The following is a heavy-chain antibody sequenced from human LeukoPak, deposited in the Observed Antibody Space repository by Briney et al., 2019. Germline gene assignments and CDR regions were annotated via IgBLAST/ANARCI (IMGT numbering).Heavy chain of an antibody. CDR2: INHSGST. V-gene: IGHV4-34*01. CDR3: ASLNIAAAAFDI. D-gene: IGHD6-13*01. CDR1: GGSFSGYY. J-gene: IGHJ3*02. Sequence: SETLSLTCAVYGGSFSGYYWSWIRQPPGKGLEWIGEINHSGSTNYNPSLKSRVTISVDTSKNQFSLKLSSVTAADTAVYYCASLNIAAAAFDIWGQGTMVTVSS.